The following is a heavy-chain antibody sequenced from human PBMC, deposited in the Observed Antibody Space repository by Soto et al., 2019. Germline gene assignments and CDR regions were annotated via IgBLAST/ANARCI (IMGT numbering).Heavy chain of an antibody. J-gene: IGHJ2*01. CDR2: ISPHNAKT. CDR1: GYTFSSRG. Sequence: QAQLVQSGPEVKEPGASVKVSCKASGYTFSSRGIYWVRQAPGQGLEWMGWISPHNAKTHYAQSLQGRVTLTTDTSTSTAYTDLRSLRSDDTAVYYCVREAGDYDWYFDLWGRGTPVTVSS. V-gene: IGHV1-18*01. CDR3: VREAGDYDWYFDL. D-gene: IGHD4-17*01.